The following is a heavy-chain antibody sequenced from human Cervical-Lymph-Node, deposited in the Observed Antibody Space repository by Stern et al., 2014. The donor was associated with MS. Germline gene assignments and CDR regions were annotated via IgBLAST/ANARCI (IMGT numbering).Heavy chain of an antibody. Sequence: QVQLQESGPGLVKPSQTLSLTCTVSGDSINSGSFYWSWIRQPAGKGLEWIGRIWPSGSAFYFPSLKSLAAISIHTSKNQFSLKLTSVTAADTAIYFCASGYRFFDYWGQGILVTVSS. V-gene: IGHV4-61*02. D-gene: IGHD5-18*01. CDR1: GDSINSGSFY. CDR2: IWPSGSA. CDR3: ASGYRFFDY. J-gene: IGHJ4*02.